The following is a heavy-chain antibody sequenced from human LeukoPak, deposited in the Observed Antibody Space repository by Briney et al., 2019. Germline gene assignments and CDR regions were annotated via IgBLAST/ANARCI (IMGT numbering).Heavy chain of an antibody. J-gene: IGHJ5*02. CDR3: ARRPIVGSTGFYFDP. Sequence: SETLSLTCNVSGGSISTTTNSWGWAWIRQRPGKGLEWIGSIYYGGSPYYTSSLKSRVTISVDTSKNQFSLKMASLTATDTAVYYCARRPIVGSTGFYFDPWGPGTLVTVSS. CDR1: GGSISTTTNS. D-gene: IGHD1-26*01. CDR2: IYYGGSP. V-gene: IGHV4-39*01.